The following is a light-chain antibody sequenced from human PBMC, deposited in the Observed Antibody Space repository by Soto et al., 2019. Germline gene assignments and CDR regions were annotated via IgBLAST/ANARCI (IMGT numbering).Light chain of an antibody. CDR2: AAS. CDR3: QQLNSYPIN. CDR1: QGISSY. V-gene: IGKV1-9*01. Sequence: IQLTQSPSSLSASVGDRVTLTCRASQGISSYLAWYQQKPGKAPKLLIYAASTLQSGVPSRFSGSGSGTDFTLTISSLQPEDFATYYCQQLNSYPINFGQGTRLEIK. J-gene: IGKJ5*01.